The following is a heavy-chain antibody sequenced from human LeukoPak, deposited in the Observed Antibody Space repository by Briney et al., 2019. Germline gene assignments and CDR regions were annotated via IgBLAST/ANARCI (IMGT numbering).Heavy chain of an antibody. J-gene: IGHJ3*01. CDR2: ITGSGGGT. V-gene: IGHV3-23*01. D-gene: IGHD2-8*01. Sequence: GGSLRLSCTASGFTFSAYALTWVRQAPGRGLEWVSGITGSGGGTKYADSVKGRFTIFRDNSKNTLYLQMNSLRVEDTAVYYCGRDPNGDYLGAFGFWGRGTMVTVSS. CDR3: GRDPNGDYLGAFGF. CDR1: GFTFSAYA.